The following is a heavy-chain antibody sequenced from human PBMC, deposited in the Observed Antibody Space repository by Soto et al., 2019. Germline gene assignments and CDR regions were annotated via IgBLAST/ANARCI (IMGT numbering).Heavy chain of an antibody. CDR1: GFTFSSYI. CDR3: ARDRGSDYGHTYNWFDP. CDR2: ISSSSSYI. V-gene: IGHV3-21*01. D-gene: IGHD4-17*01. J-gene: IGHJ5*02. Sequence: PGGSLILSCAASGFTFSSYIMNWVRQAPGKGLEWVSSISSSSSYIYYADSVKGRFTISRDNAKNSLYLQMNSLRAEDTAVYYCARDRGSDYGHTYNWFDPWGQGTRVTVSS.